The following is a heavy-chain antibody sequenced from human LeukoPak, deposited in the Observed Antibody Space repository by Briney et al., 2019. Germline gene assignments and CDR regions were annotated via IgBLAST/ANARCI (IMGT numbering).Heavy chain of an antibody. D-gene: IGHD6-19*01. CDR1: GGSFSGYY. Sequence: PSETLSLTCAVYGGSFSGYYWSWIRQPPGKGLEWIGEINHSGSTNYNPSLKSRVTISVDTSKNQFSLKLSSVTAADTAVYYCARGLREYSSGWYDYWGQGTLVTVSS. CDR2: INHSGST. J-gene: IGHJ4*02. CDR3: ARGLREYSSGWYDY. V-gene: IGHV4-34*01.